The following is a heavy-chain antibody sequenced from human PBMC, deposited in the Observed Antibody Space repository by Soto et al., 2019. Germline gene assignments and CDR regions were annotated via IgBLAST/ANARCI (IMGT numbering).Heavy chain of an antibody. CDR2: ISYDGNNK. CDR1: EFTFSNYA. D-gene: IGHD4-17*01. J-gene: IGHJ4*02. Sequence: PGRSLRLSWAASEFTFSNYAMHWVRQAPGKGLQWLAVISYDGNNKYYADSVEGRFTISRDNSKNTVYLQMNSLRLEDTAVYYCARGPSYSDSYFDHWGQGTLVTVSS. V-gene: IGHV3-30*04. CDR3: ARGPSYSDSYFDH.